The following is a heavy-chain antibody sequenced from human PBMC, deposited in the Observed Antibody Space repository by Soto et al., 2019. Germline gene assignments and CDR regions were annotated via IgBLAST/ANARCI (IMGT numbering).Heavy chain of an antibody. CDR1: GFTFSSYA. CDR3: AKLPLGHSYGHPYYLDY. J-gene: IGHJ4*02. V-gene: IGHV3-23*01. CDR2: ISGSGGST. Sequence: EVQLLESGGGLVQPGGSLRLYCAASGFTFSSYAMSWVRQAPGKGLEWVSAISGSGGSTYYADSVKGRFTISRDNSKNTLYLQMNSLRAEDTAVYYCAKLPLGHSYGHPYYLDYLGQGTLVTVSS. D-gene: IGHD5-18*01.